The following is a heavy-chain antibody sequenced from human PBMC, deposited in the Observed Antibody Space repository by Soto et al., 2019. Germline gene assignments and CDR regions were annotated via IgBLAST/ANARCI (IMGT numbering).Heavy chain of an antibody. V-gene: IGHV4-34*01. CDR2: INHSGST. J-gene: IGHJ5*02. CDR1: GGSFSGYY. CDR3: ARVKATFRRILSRWFDP. D-gene: IGHD5-18*01. Sequence: QVQLQQWGAGLLKPSETLSLTCAVYGGSFSGYYWSWIRQPPGKGLEWIGEINHSGSTNYNPSLTSRVTISVDTSKNQFSLKLSSVTAADTAVYYCARVKATFRRILSRWFDPWGQGTLVTVSS.